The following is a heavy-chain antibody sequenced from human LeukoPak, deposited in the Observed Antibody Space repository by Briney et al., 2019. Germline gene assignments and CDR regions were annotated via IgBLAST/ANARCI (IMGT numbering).Heavy chain of an antibody. CDR2: IYDSGST. CDR1: GGSISGYY. J-gene: IGHJ4*02. V-gene: IGHV4-59*01. CDR3: ASGVVAGALRPFDS. Sequence: SETLSLTCTVSGGSISGYYWSWVRQPPGKGLEWIAYIYDSGSTNYNPSLKSRVTISVDTSKNQFSLKLSSVTAADTAVYYCASGVVAGALRPFDSWGQGTLVTVSS. D-gene: IGHD2-2*01.